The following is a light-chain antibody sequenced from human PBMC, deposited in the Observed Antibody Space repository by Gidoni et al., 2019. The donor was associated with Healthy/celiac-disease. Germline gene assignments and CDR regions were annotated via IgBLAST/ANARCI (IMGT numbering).Light chain of an antibody. CDR2: QDS. Sequence: SYELTQPPSVSVSPGQTASITCSGDKLGDKYACWYQQKPGQSPVVVIYQDSMRPSGIPERFSGSNSGNTATLTISGTQAMDEADYYCQAWDSSTVIFGGGTKLTVL. J-gene: IGLJ2*01. V-gene: IGLV3-1*01. CDR1: KLGDKY. CDR3: QAWDSSTVI.